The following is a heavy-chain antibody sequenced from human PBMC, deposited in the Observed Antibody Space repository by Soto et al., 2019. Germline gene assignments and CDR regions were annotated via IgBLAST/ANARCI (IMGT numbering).Heavy chain of an antibody. D-gene: IGHD3-22*01. CDR2: ISAYNGNT. CDR3: VRDSGIYYYDRSGYYYFDY. J-gene: IGHJ4*02. CDR1: GYAFTSYG. Sequence: ASVKVSCKAAGYAFTSYGISWVRQAPGQGLEWMEWISAYNGNTNYAQKLQGRVTMTTDTSTSTAYMELRSLRADDTAVYYCVRDSGIYYYDRSGYYYFDYWGQGTLVTVSS. V-gene: IGHV1-18*01.